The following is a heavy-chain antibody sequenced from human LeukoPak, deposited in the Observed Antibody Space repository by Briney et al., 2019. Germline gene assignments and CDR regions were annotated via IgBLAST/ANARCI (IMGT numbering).Heavy chain of an antibody. CDR2: INHSGST. V-gene: IGHV4-34*01. D-gene: IGHD6-19*01. Sequence: SETLSLTCAVYGGSFSGYYWSWIRQPPGKGLEWIGEINHSGSTNYNPSLKSRVTISVDTSKNQFSLKLSSVTAADTAVYYCARVSVAGGEGYYYYGMDVWGQGTTVTVSS. J-gene: IGHJ6*02. CDR3: ARVSVAGGEGYYYYGMDV. CDR1: GGSFSGYY.